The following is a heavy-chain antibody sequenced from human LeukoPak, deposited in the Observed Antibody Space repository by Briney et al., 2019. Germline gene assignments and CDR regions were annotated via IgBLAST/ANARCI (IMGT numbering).Heavy chain of an antibody. CDR1: GYTFTSYD. J-gene: IGHJ6*03. D-gene: IGHD3-22*01. CDR2: MNPNSGNT. Sequence: ASVKVSCKASGYTFTSYDINWVRQATGQGLEWMGWMNPNSGNTGYAQKFQGRVTITRNTSISTAYMELSSLRSEDTAVYYCARGEVGYYRVSYYYYYYMDVWGQGTLVTVSS. CDR3: ARGEVGYYRVSYYYYYYMDV. V-gene: IGHV1-8*03.